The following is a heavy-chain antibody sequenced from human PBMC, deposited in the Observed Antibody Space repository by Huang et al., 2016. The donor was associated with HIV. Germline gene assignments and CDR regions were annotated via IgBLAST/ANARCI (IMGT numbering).Heavy chain of an antibody. J-gene: IGHJ4*02. V-gene: IGHV3-30*02. CDR2: IRFDGGNK. D-gene: IGHD2-21*02. CDR1: GISFSHYG. CDR3: ATDLGGYSFDY. Sequence: QEQLVESGGGVVQPGGSLRLSCATSGISFSHYGMHWVRQAPGKGREWVAFIRFDGGNKHYADSAKGRFTISRDNSKKMLFLEMNSLRGDDTAFYYCATDLGGYSFDYWGQGALVSVSS.